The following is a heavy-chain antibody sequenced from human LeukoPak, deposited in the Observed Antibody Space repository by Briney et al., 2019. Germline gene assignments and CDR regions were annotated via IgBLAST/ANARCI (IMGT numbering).Heavy chain of an antibody. V-gene: IGHV4-39*07. J-gene: IGHJ4*02. D-gene: IGHD2-15*01. Sequence: SETLSLTCTVSGGSISSSSYYWGWIRQPPGKGLEWIGSIYYSGSTYYNPSLKSRVTISVDTSKNQFSLKLSSVTAADTAVYYCARDRYCSGGSCSIDYWGQGTLVTVSS. CDR1: GGSISSSSYY. CDR2: IYYSGST. CDR3: ARDRYCSGGSCSIDY.